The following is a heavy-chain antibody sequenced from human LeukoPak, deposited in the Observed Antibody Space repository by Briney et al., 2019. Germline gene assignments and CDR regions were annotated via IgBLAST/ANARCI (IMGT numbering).Heavy chain of an antibody. V-gene: IGHV1-8*01. CDR3: ARGPYSSGWYSDY. CDR1: GYTFTSYD. J-gene: IGHJ4*02. Sequence: ASVKVSCKASGYTFTSYDINWVRQATGQGLEWMGWMNPNRGNTGYAQKFQGRVTMTRNTSISTAYMELSSLRSEDTAVYYCARGPYSSGWYSDYWGQGTLVTASS. D-gene: IGHD6-19*01. CDR2: MNPNRGNT.